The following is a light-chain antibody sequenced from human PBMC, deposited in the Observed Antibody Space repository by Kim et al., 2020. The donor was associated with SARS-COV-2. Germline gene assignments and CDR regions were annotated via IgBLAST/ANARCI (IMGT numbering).Light chain of an antibody. Sequence: EIVLTQSPATLSLSPGEGATLSCRASQSLSSYLAWYQQKPGQAPRLLIYDASNRATGIPARFSASGSGTDFTLTISSLEPEDFAVYYCQQRRTWPLTFGGGTKLEIK. CDR3: QQRRTWPLT. J-gene: IGKJ4*01. V-gene: IGKV3-11*01. CDR2: DAS. CDR1: QSLSSY.